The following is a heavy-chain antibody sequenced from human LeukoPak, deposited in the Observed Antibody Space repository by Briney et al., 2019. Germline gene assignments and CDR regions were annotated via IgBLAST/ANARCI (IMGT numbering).Heavy chain of an antibody. D-gene: IGHD3-22*01. CDR2: INPNSGGT. J-gene: IGHJ4*02. CDR1: GYIFTDFY. CDR3: ARVSYSSGYPYFDY. V-gene: IGHV1-2*06. Sequence: ASVKVSCKASGYIFTDFYIHWLRQAPGQGLEWMGRINPNSGGTNYAQKFQGRVTMTRDTSISTAYMEMSNLRSDDTAVFYCARVSYSSGYPYFDYWGQGTLVTDSS.